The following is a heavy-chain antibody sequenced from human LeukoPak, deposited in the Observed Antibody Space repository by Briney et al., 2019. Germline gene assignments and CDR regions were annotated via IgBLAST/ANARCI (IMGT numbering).Heavy chain of an antibody. CDR3: ARPLAGWQQLIGGLDY. CDR2: INPSGDNT. CDR1: GYTFTNNF. J-gene: IGHJ4*02. Sequence: ASVKVSCKASGYTFTNNFMHWVRQAPGQGLEWMGIINPSGDNTWYAQKFQGRVTMTRDMATSTDYMEVNSLRAEDTAVYYCARPLAGWQQLIGGLDYWGQGTLVTVSS. D-gene: IGHD2-15*01. V-gene: IGHV1-46*01.